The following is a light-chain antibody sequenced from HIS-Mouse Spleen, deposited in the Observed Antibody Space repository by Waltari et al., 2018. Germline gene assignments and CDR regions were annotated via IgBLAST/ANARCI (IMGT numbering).Light chain of an antibody. Sequence: SYELTQPPSVSVSPGQTASITCSGDKLGDKYACWYQQKPGQSPVLVIYQDSKRPSGIPGRFSGSNPGNTATLTISGTQAMDEADYYCQAWDSSTAVFGTGTKVTVL. CDR3: QAWDSSTAV. CDR2: QDS. CDR1: KLGDKY. J-gene: IGLJ1*01. V-gene: IGLV3-1*01.